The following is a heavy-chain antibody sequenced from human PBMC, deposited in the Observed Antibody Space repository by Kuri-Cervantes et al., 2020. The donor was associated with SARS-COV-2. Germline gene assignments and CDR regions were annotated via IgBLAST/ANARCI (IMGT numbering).Heavy chain of an antibody. CDR1: GFTFSDHY. CDR3: AKALCGGDCYSGYYFDY. CDR2: ISWNSGSI. Sequence: GGSLRLSCAASGFTFSDHYMSWIRQAPGKGLEWVSGISWNSGSIGYADSVKGRFTISRDNAKNSLYLQMNSLRAEDTALYYCAKALCGGDCYSGYYFDYWGQGTLVTVSS. J-gene: IGHJ4*02. D-gene: IGHD2-21*02. V-gene: IGHV3-9*01.